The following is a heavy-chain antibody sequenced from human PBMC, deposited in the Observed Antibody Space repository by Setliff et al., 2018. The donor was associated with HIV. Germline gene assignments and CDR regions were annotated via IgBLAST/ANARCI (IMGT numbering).Heavy chain of an antibody. V-gene: IGHV3-7*01. J-gene: IGHJ4*02. D-gene: IGHD5-12*01. Sequence: GGSLRLSCAASGFSFSNYAMHWVRQAPGKGLEWVASIKEDGIEKYYVDSVKGRFTISRDNAKNSLFLQVNSLRAEDTAVYYCARVVATSDYWGQGTLVTVSS. CDR2: IKEDGIEK. CDR3: ARVVATSDY. CDR1: GFSFSNYA.